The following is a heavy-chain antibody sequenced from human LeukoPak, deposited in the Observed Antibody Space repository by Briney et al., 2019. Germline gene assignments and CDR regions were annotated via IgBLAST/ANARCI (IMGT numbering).Heavy chain of an antibody. J-gene: IGHJ4*02. V-gene: IGHV3-66*01. D-gene: IGHD2-21*02. Sequence: QPGGSLRLSCAASGFTVSDNYMIWVRQAPGKGLEWVSVIYSGGSTYYADSVKGRFAISRDNSKNTLYLQMNSLRDEDTAVYYCVRDHYCSFDYWGQGTLVTVSS. CDR1: GFTVSDNY. CDR2: IYSGGST. CDR3: VRDHYCSFDY.